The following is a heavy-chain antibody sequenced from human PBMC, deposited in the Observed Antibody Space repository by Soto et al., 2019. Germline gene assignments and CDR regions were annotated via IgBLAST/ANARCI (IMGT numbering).Heavy chain of an antibody. V-gene: IGHV3-74*01. CDR2: INGDGTTT. J-gene: IGHJ6*02. Sequence: EVQLVESGGGLVQPGGSLRLSCAASGLTFNNYWIHWVRQAPGKGLMWVSRINGDGTTTNYADSVRGRFAISRDNAENTVYLQMNSLRAEDTALDYCARGVRGHYGKDVWGQGTTVTVSS. D-gene: IGHD3-10*01. CDR3: ARGVRGHYGKDV. CDR1: GLTFNNYW.